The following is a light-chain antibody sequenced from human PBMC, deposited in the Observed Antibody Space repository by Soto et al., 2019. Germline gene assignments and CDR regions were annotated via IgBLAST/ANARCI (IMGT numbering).Light chain of an antibody. J-gene: IGKJ1*01. Sequence: EIVMTQSPATLSVSPGERATLSCRSSQTVSRNLAWYQQKPGQAPRLLFYGASTRATGIPARFSGSGSGTEFTLTISSLQPEDFAVYYCQHYYNWPRTFGQGTKVDIK. CDR1: QTVSRN. V-gene: IGKV3-15*01. CDR3: QHYYNWPRT. CDR2: GAS.